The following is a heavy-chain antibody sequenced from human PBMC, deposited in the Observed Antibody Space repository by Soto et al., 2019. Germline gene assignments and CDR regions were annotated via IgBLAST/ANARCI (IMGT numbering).Heavy chain of an antibody. CDR1: GGTFSSYA. CDR3: ARIAAAVPPSYYYYGVDV. Sequence: SVKVSCKASGGTFSSYAISWVRQAPGQGLEWMGGIIPIFGTANYAQKYQGRVTITADESTSTAYMELSSLRSEDTAVYYCARIAAAVPPSYYYYGVDVWGQGTTVTVSS. V-gene: IGHV1-69*13. J-gene: IGHJ6*02. CDR2: IIPIFGTA. D-gene: IGHD6-13*01.